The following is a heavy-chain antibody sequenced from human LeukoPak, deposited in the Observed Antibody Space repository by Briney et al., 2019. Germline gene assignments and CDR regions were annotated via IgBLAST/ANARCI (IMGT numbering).Heavy chain of an antibody. J-gene: IGHJ4*02. CDR2: INWNGGST. CDR3: ARDLWGSSSSELASFDY. D-gene: IGHD6-6*01. CDR1: GFRFDDYG. Sequence: GGSLRLSCAASGFRFDDYGMSWVRHAPGEGLEWVSGINWNGGSTSYADSVKGRFTISRDNAKNSVYLQMNSLRADDTAFYYCARDLWGSSSSELASFDYWGQGTLVTVSS. V-gene: IGHV3-20*04.